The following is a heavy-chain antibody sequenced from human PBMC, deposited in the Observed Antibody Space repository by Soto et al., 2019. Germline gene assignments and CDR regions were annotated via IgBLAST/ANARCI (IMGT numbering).Heavy chain of an antibody. CDR2: ISAYNGNT. J-gene: IGHJ5*02. CDR1: GYTFTSYG. V-gene: IGHV1-18*04. CDR3: ARDEAYYGSGSGWFDP. D-gene: IGHD3-10*01. Sequence: QVPLVQSGAEVKKPGAPVKVSCKASGYTFTSYGISWVRQAPGQGLEWMGWISAYNGNTNYAQKLQGRVTMTTDTSTSTAYMELRSLRSDDTAVYYCARDEAYYGSGSGWFDPWGQGTLVTVSS.